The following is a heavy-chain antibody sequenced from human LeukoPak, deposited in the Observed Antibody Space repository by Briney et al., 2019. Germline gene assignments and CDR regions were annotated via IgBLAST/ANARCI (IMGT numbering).Heavy chain of an antibody. CDR1: GFTFSSYG. CDR3: AKDRGWFGGSLANFDD. CDR2: IRYDGSNK. V-gene: IGHV3-30*02. D-gene: IGHD3-10*01. Sequence: PGGSLRLSCAASGFTFSSYGMHWARQAPGKGLEWVAFIRYDGSNKYYADSVKGRFTISRDNSKNTLFLQMNSLRAEDTAVYYCAKDRGWFGGSLANFDDWGQGTLVTVSS. J-gene: IGHJ4*02.